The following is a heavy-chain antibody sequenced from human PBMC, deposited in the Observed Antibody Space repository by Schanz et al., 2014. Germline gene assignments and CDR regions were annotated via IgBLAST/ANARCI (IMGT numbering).Heavy chain of an antibody. CDR3: ASALTTWGGMDV. V-gene: IGHV1-2*02. J-gene: IGHJ6*02. CDR1: GYSFTGYY. Sequence: QVLLVQSGAEVKKPGASVKVSCKASGYSFTGYYMNWVRQAPGQGLEWMGWINPSSGGTNYAQKFQGRVTMTRDTSISTTYMELNRLRSDDTAVYYCASALTTWGGMDVWGQGTTVTVSS. CDR2: INPSSGGT. D-gene: IGHD4-4*01.